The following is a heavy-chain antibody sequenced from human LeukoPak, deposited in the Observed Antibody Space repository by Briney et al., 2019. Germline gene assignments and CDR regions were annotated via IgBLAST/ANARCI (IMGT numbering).Heavy chain of an antibody. V-gene: IGHV1-2*02. J-gene: IGHJ4*02. D-gene: IGHD6-13*01. Sequence: ASVKVSCKASGYIFTGYYMHWVRQAPGQGLEWMGWINPNSGGTNYAQKFQGRVTMTRDTSISTAYMELSRLRSDDTAVYYCARAGVAAAGIYFDYWGQGTLVTVSS. CDR1: GYIFTGYY. CDR3: ARAGVAAAGIYFDY. CDR2: INPNSGGT.